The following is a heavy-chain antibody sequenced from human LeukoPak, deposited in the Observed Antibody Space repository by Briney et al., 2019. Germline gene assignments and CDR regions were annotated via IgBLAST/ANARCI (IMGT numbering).Heavy chain of an antibody. CDR3: AKHSGSSTVTTLGIGY. CDR1: GFTFRSYA. Sequence: SGGSLRLSCAASGFTFRSYAMSWVRQAPGKGLEWVSAISGSGGSTYYADSVKGRFTISRDNSKNTLYLQMNSLRAEDTAVYYCAKHSGSSTVTTLGIGYWGQGTLVTVSS. J-gene: IGHJ4*02. D-gene: IGHD4-17*01. CDR2: ISGSGGST. V-gene: IGHV3-23*01.